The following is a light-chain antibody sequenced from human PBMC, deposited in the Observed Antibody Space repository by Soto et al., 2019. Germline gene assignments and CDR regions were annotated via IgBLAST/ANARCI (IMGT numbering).Light chain of an antibody. V-gene: IGKV3-11*01. CDR3: QQRSSWPPWT. CDR2: DAS. Sequence: EIVLTQSPATLSLSPGERATLSCMASQSVSSFLAWYQQKPGQAPRLLIYDASNRATGIPARFSGSGSGTDFTLTISSLEPEDFAVYYCQQRSSWPPWTFGQGTKVEIK. J-gene: IGKJ1*01. CDR1: QSVSSF.